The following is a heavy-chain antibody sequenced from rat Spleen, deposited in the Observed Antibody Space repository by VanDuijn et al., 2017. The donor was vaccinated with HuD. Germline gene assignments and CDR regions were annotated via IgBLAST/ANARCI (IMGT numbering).Heavy chain of an antibody. Sequence: EVQLQESGPGLVKPSQSLSLTCSVTGYSITSNYWGWIRKFPGNKMEWMGYISYSGSTRYNPSLKSRISITRDTSKNQFFLQLNSITADDTATYYCASAVRGTDWFAYWGQGTLVTVSS. V-gene: IGHV3-1*01. J-gene: IGHJ3*01. CDR1: GYSITSNY. D-gene: IGHD4-3*01. CDR2: ISYSGST. CDR3: ASAVRGTDWFAY.